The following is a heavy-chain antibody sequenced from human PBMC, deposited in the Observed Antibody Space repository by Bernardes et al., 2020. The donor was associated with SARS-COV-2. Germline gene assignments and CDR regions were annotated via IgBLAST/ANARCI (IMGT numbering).Heavy chain of an antibody. D-gene: IGHD3-22*01. V-gene: IGHV3-7*01. CDR3: TRRAWVSSYLGSSGFLDY. J-gene: IGHJ4*02. Sequence: GSLRLSCAASGFTFSTFWMSWVRQAPGKGLEWVANIKQDGSEKYYVDSVKGRFTISRDNAKNSLSLQMNRLRDEDTAVYYCTRRAWVSSYLGSSGFLDYWGQGTLVTVSS. CDR1: GFTFSTFW. CDR2: IKQDGSEK.